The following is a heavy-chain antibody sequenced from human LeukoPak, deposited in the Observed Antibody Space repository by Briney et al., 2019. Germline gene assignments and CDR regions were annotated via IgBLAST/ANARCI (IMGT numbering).Heavy chain of an antibody. V-gene: IGHV3-21*01. CDR2: ISSSSSYI. CDR3: ARDVNNYFDY. CDR1: GFTFSSYS. J-gene: IGHJ4*02. Sequence: PGGSLRLSCAASGFTFSSYSMNWVRQAPGKGLEWVSSISSSSSYIYYADSVKGRFTISRDNAKNSLYLQMNSLRAEDTAFYYCARDVNNYFDYWGLGTLVTVSS.